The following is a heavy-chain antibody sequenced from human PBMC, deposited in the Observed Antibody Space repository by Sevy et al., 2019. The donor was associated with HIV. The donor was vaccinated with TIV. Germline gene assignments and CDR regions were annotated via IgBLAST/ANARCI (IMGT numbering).Heavy chain of an antibody. CDR3: ARWWYYDSSGYFSLFDY. D-gene: IGHD3-22*01. Sequence: ASVKVSCKASGGTFSKYAITWVRQAPGQGLEWMGGIIPIFGTANYAQKFQGRVTITADESTSTAYMELSSLRSEDTAVYYCARWWYYDSSGYFSLFDYWGQGTLVTVSS. J-gene: IGHJ4*02. CDR2: IIPIFGTA. CDR1: GGTFSKYA. V-gene: IGHV1-69*13.